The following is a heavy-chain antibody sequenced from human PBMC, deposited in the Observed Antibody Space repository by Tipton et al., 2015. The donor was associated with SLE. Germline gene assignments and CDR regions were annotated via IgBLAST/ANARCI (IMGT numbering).Heavy chain of an antibody. Sequence: SLRLSCAASGFTFSSYWMHWVRQAPGKGLVWVSRINSDGSSTSYADSVKGRFTISRDNAKNTLYLQMNSLRAEDTAVYFCARDPWDFWSGYGVAYWGQGTLVTVSS. D-gene: IGHD3-3*01. CDR3: ARDPWDFWSGYGVAY. CDR2: INSDGSST. J-gene: IGHJ4*02. V-gene: IGHV3-74*01. CDR1: GFTFSSYW.